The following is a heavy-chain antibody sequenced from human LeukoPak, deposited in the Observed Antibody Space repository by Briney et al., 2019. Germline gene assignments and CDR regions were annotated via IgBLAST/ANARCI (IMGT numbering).Heavy chain of an antibody. Sequence: SETLSLTCTVSGGSISSFYWSWIRHPPDTGLELIGYIPHSGTTNYNPYLKSRVTISVVTSMNQFSLKLSSVTAADTAVYYCARSNSESYYRGYYFDYWGQGTLVSVSS. CDR1: GGSISSFY. CDR2: IPHSGTT. V-gene: IGHV4-59*01. J-gene: IGHJ4*02. D-gene: IGHD1-26*01. CDR3: ARSNSESYYRGYYFDY.